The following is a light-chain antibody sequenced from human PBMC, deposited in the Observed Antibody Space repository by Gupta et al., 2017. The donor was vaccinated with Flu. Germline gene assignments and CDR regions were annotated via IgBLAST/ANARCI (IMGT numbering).Light chain of an antibody. J-gene: IGKJ1*01. Sequence: DIQMTQSPSSVAASIGDKITITCRASQGIGNWLAWYQQKPGKAPKLLIYAAVNLESGVPSRFSGNKSETEFALTIDSLQPDDFATYYCQQGDNFPRTFGQGTKVEVK. CDR1: QGIGNW. V-gene: IGKV1-12*01. CDR3: QQGDNFPRT. CDR2: AAV.